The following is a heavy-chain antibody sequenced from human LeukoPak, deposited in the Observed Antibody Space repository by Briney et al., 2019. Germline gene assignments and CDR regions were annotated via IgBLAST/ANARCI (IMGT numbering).Heavy chain of an antibody. J-gene: IGHJ5*02. CDR3: ARHEGYCSGGSCYGKDWFDP. V-gene: IGHV4-59*08. CDR2: IYYSGST. CDR1: GGSLSSYY. D-gene: IGHD2-15*01. Sequence: PSETLSLTCTVSGGSLSSYYWSWIRQPPGKGLEWIGYIYYSGSTNYNPSLKSRVTISVDTSKNQFSLKLSSVTAADTAVYYCARHEGYCSGGSCYGKDWFDPWGQGTLVTVSS.